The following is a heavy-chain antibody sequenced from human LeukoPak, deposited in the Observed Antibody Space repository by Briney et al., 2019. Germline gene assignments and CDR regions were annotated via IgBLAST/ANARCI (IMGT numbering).Heavy chain of an antibody. D-gene: IGHD6-19*01. V-gene: IGHV3-23*01. CDR2: FSGSGGST. CDR3: AKDRVRIAVAGPFDY. J-gene: IGHJ4*02. CDR1: GFTFSSYA. Sequence: PGGSLRLSCAASGFTFSSYAMSWVRQAPGKGLEWVPAFSGSGGSTYYADSVKGRFTISRDNSKNTLYLQMNSLRAEDTAVYYCAKDRVRIAVAGPFDYWGQGTLVTVSS.